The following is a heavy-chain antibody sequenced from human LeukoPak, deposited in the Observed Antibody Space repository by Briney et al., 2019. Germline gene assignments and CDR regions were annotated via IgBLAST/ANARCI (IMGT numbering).Heavy chain of an antibody. Sequence: GGSLRLSCAASGFTFSTYWMHWVRQAPGKGLVWVARIKGDGSSTIYADSVKGRFTISRDNSKNTLYLQTSSLRAEDTAVYYCAREFVGYDSTAYFAYWGQGTLVTVSS. J-gene: IGHJ4*02. CDR2: IKGDGSST. CDR1: GFTFSTYW. D-gene: IGHD3-22*01. CDR3: AREFVGYDSTAYFAY. V-gene: IGHV3-74*01.